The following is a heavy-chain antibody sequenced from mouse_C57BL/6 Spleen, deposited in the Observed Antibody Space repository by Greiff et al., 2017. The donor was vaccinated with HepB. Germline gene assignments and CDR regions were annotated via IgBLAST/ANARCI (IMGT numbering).Heavy chain of an antibody. J-gene: IGHJ2*01. CDR3: ARGYGYDVRDFDY. D-gene: IGHD2-2*01. V-gene: IGHV1-22*01. CDR1: GYTFTDYN. Sequence: VQLQQSGPELVKPGASVKMSCKASGYTFTDYNMHWVKQSHGKSLEWIGYINPNNGGTSYNQKFKGKATLTVNKSSSTAYMELRSLTSEDSAVYYCARGYGYDVRDFDYWGQGTTLTVSS. CDR2: INPNNGGT.